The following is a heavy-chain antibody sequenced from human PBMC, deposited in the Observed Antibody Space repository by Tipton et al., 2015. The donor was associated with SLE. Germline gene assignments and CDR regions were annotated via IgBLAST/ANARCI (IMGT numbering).Heavy chain of an antibody. CDR1: GFTFSSYA. CDR2: ISGSGGST. V-gene: IGHV3-23*04. CDR3: AKSPGNARLGYSSGGGIAFDI. Sequence: VQLVQSGGGLVQPGGSLRLSCAASGFTFSSYAMSWVRQAPGKGLEWVSAISGSGGSTYYADSVKGRFTISRDNSKNTLYLQMNSLRAEDTAVYYCAKSPGNARLGYSSGGGIAFDIWGQGTMVTVSS. J-gene: IGHJ3*02. D-gene: IGHD6-19*01.